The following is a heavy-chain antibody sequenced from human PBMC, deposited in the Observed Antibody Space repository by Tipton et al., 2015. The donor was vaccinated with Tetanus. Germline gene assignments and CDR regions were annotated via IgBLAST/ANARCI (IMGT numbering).Heavy chain of an antibody. V-gene: IGHV3-33*01. D-gene: IGHD2-15*01. CDR1: GFIFSSYG. CDR2: SWYDSTDK. Sequence: SLRLSCAASGFIFSSYGIHWVRQAPGKGLEWVAVSWYDSTDKYYADSVKGRFTISRDNSKNTLYLQMNSLRAEDTAAYYCAREADCSGGSCFSGGFDNWGPGTQVPVSS. CDR3: AREADCSGGSCFSGGFDN. J-gene: IGHJ4*02.